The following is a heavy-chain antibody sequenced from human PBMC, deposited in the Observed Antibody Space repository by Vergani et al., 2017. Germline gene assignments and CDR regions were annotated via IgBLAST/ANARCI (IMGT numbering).Heavy chain of an antibody. Sequence: QVQLQESGPGLVKPSQTLSLTCTVSGGSISSGGYYWSWIRQHPGKGLEWIGYIYYSGSTYYNPSLKSRVTISVDTSKNQFSLKLSAVTAADTAVYYCARHTPRPPGPPSNWFDPWGQGTLVTVSS. D-gene: IGHD2-2*02. CDR2: IYYSGST. CDR1: GGSISSGGYY. J-gene: IGHJ5*02. CDR3: ARHTPRPPGPPSNWFDP. V-gene: IGHV4-31*03.